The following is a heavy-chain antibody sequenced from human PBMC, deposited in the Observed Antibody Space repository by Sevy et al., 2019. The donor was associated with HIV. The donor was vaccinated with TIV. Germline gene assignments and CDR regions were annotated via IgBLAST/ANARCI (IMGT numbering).Heavy chain of an antibody. Sequence: GGSLRLSCAASEFTFSSYWMSWVRQAPGKGLEWVANIKQDGSEKYYVDSVKGRFTISRDNAKNSLYLQMNSLRAEDTAVCYCARSGGSYDYGMDVWGQGTTVTVSS. CDR1: EFTFSSYW. CDR2: IKQDGSEK. D-gene: IGHD1-26*01. J-gene: IGHJ6*02. CDR3: ARSGGSYDYGMDV. V-gene: IGHV3-7*01.